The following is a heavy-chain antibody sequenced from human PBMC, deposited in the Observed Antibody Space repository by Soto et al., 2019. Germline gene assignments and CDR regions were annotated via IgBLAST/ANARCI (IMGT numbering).Heavy chain of an antibody. J-gene: IGHJ5*02. CDR3: ARGGVVVVVAATRGVHWFDP. D-gene: IGHD2-15*01. V-gene: IGHV4-39*01. CDR1: GGSISSSSYY. CDR2: IYYSGST. Sequence: SETLSLTCTVSGGSISSSSYYWGWIRRPPGKGLEWIGSIYYSGSTYYNPSLKSRVTISVDTSKNQFSLKLSSVTAADTAVYYCARGGVVVVVAATRGVHWFDPWGQGTLVTVSS.